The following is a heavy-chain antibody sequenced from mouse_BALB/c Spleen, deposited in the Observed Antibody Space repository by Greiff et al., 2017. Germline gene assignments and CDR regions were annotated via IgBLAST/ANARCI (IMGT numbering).Heavy chain of an antibody. CDR3: ARDDYRFAY. Sequence: EVQLQQSGPELVKPGASVKISCKASGYSFTGYYMHWVKQSHVKSLEWIGRINPYNGATSYNQNFKDKASLTVDKSSSTAYMELHSLTSEDSAVYYCARDDYRFAYWGQGTLVTVSA. D-gene: IGHD2-4*01. CDR2: INPYNGAT. CDR1: GYSFTGYY. J-gene: IGHJ3*01. V-gene: IGHV1-31*01.